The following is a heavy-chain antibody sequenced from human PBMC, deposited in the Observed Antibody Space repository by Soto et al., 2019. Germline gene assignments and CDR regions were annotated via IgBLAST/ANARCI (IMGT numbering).Heavy chain of an antibody. CDR2: INAGNGNT. CDR1: GYTFTSYA. Sequence: QVQLVQSGAEEKKPGASVKVSCKASGYTFTSYAMHWVRQAPGQRPEWMGWINAGNGNTKYSQKFQGRVTITRDTSASTAYMELSSLRSEDTAVYYCARGKYSGSYPYYFDYWGQGTLVTVSS. CDR3: ARGKYSGSYPYYFDY. V-gene: IGHV1-3*05. J-gene: IGHJ4*02. D-gene: IGHD1-26*01.